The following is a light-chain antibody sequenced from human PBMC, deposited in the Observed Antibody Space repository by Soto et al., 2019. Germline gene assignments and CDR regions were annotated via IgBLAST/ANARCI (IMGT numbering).Light chain of an antibody. V-gene: IGKV3-15*01. CDR3: QQYNNWPPIT. J-gene: IGKJ5*01. Sequence: EIVMTQFPGTLSVSQGERATLSCRASQSVSSSLAWYQQKPGQAPRLLIYGASTRAAGIPVRFSGSGSGTEFTLTITSLQSEDFADYYCQQYNNWPPITFGQGTRLEIK. CDR2: GAS. CDR1: QSVSSS.